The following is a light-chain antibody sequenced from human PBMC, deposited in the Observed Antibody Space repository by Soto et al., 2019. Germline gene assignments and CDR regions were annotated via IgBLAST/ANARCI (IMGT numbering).Light chain of an antibody. CDR2: EVS. CDR1: SSDVGGYNY. J-gene: IGLJ2*01. V-gene: IGLV2-8*01. CDR3: SSYAGSYTFVV. Sequence: QSALTQPPSASGSPGQSVTISCTGTSSDVGGYNYVSWYQQHPGKAPKLMIYEVSKRPSGVPDRFSGSKSGNTASLTVSGLQAEDEADYYCSSYAGSYTFVVFGGGTKVTVL.